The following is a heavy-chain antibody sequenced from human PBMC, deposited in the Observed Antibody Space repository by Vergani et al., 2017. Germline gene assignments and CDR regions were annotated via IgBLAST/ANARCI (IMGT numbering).Heavy chain of an antibody. CDR1: GFTFSNYG. V-gene: IGHV3-30*02. J-gene: IGHJ4*02. Sequence: QVQLVESGGGVVQPGGSLRLSCGASGFTFSNYGMHWVRQAPGKGLEWVTFIRYVGSNTNYADSVKGRFTISSDNSKNTLFLQMNSLRPEDTAVYYCARDTVTGSRYFDYWGQGTLVTVSS. CDR3: ARDTVTGSRYFDY. D-gene: IGHD6-19*01. CDR2: IRYVGSNT.